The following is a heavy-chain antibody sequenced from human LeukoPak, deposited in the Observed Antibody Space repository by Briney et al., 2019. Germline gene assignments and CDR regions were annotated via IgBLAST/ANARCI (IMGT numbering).Heavy chain of an antibody. D-gene: IGHD3-10*01. CDR2: IYYSGST. Sequence: PSETLSLTCTVSGGSISSYYWSWIRQPPGKGLEWIGYIYYSGSTNYNPSLKSRVTISVDTSKNQFSLKLSSVTAADTAVYYCARLHYGSGSSLLFDYWGQGTLVTVSS. CDR1: GGSISSYY. J-gene: IGHJ4*02. V-gene: IGHV4-59*08. CDR3: ARLHYGSGSSLLFDY.